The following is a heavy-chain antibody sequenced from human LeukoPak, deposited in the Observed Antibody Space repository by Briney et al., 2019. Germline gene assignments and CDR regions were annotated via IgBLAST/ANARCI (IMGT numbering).Heavy chain of an antibody. CDR1: GFTFSSYS. CDR3: AREATYHLNWFDP. J-gene: IGHJ5*02. Sequence: PGGSLRLSCAASGFTFSSYSMNWVRQAPGKGLEWVSSISSSSSYIYYADSVKGRFTISRDNAKNSLYLQMNSLRAEDTAVYYCAREATYHLNWFDPWGQGTLVTVSS. CDR2: ISSSSSYI. D-gene: IGHD5-12*01. V-gene: IGHV3-21*01.